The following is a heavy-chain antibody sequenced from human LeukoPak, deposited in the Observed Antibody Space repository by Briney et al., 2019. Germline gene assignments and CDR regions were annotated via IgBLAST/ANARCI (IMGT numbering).Heavy chain of an antibody. CDR1: GFTFSNYW. CDR2: IKPDESEK. CDR3: AKEIFSGLLYIDY. V-gene: IGHV3-7*03. J-gene: IGHJ4*02. D-gene: IGHD5-12*01. Sequence: GGSLRLSCAASGFTFSNYWMTWVRQAPGKGLEWVANIKPDESEKYYVDSVKGRFTISRDNAKNSLYLQMNSLRAEDTAVYYCAKEIFSGLLYIDYWGQGTLVTVSS.